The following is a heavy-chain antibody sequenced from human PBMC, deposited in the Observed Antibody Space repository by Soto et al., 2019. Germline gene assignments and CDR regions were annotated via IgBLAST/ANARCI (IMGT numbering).Heavy chain of an antibody. CDR1: GGSISSSRY. CDR3: GRDVRRYYSDQFDS. D-gene: IGHD3-22*01. CDR2: VYHSGTP. J-gene: IGHJ4*02. V-gene: IGHV4-4*02. Sequence: VLLQESGPGVVKPSGTLSLTCGVSGGSISSSRYWSWVRQPPGTGLGWLGEVYHSGTPNYNPSLKSRVTISVDRSRNQFSLNRTSVTAADTAVYYCGRDVRRYYSDQFDSWGQGILVIVSS.